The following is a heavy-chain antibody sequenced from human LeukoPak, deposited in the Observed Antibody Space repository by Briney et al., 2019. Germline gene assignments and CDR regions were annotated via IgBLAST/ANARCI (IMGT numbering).Heavy chain of an antibody. CDR3: ARGDVVVVAATPYDY. Sequence: GGSLRLSCAASGFTFSSYAMYWVRQAPGKGLEYVSAISTNGGSTYYANSVKGRFTISRDNSKNTLYLQMGSLRAEDMAVYYCARGDVVVVAATPYDYWGQGTLVTVSS. J-gene: IGHJ4*02. CDR1: GFTFSSYA. CDR2: ISTNGGST. V-gene: IGHV3-64*01. D-gene: IGHD2-15*01.